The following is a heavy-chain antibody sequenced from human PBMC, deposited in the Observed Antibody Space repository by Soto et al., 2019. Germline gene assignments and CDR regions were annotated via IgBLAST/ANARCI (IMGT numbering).Heavy chain of an antibody. D-gene: IGHD2-21*01. CDR1: GYRFSDLG. J-gene: IGHJ4*02. CDR2: IHAGNGNT. Sequence: QVQLVQSGAEVRKPGASVKVSCKASGYRFSDLGMHWVRQAPGQRLEWMGWIHAGNGNTKYSQKYKGSVTMTRDTSASTAYMELSSLSSEDTALYYCTNSYCGSFTCLGNFWGQGTLVTVPS. V-gene: IGHV1-3*01. CDR3: TNSYCGSFTCLGNF.